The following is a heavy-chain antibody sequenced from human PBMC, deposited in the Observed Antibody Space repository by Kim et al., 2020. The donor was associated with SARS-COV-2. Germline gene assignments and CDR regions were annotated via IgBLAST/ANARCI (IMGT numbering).Heavy chain of an antibody. D-gene: IGHD3-10*01. CDR3: ARESAGGPEGASSFDL. J-gene: IGHJ3*01. V-gene: IGHV3-33*01. CDR2: IWHDGRNK. CDR1: GFTFRTYG. Sequence: GGSLRLSCAASGFTFRTYGMHWVRQAPGKGLEWVSIIWHDGRNKYYADSVKGRFTISRDNSKDTVYLQMNSLRAEDTSLYYCARESAGGPEGASSFDLCGQGTMVTVSS.